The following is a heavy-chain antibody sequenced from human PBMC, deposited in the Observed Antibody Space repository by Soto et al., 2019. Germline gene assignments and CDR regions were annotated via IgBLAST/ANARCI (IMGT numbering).Heavy chain of an antibody. Sequence: SETLSLTCTVSGGSISSYYWSWIRQPPGKGLEWIGYIYYSGSTNYNPSLKSRVTISVDTSKNQFSLKLSSVTAADTAVYYCARSYYDFWSGYEPLNWFDPWGQGTLVTVSS. CDR3: ARSYYDFWSGYEPLNWFDP. V-gene: IGHV4-59*01. CDR1: GGSISSYY. D-gene: IGHD3-3*01. J-gene: IGHJ5*02. CDR2: IYYSGST.